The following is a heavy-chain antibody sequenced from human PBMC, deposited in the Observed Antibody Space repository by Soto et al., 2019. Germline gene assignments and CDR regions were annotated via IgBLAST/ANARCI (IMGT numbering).Heavy chain of an antibody. J-gene: IGHJ4*02. CDR1: GFTFSTYW. Sequence: GGSLRLSCAASGFTFSTYWMHWFRQAPGKGLVWVSRINSGGGTTTYADSVKGRFTISRDNAKNALYLQMNGLRAEDTAIYYCARWFTYGNFDYFDYWGQGTQVTVSS. D-gene: IGHD3-10*01. CDR2: INSGGGTT. CDR3: ARWFTYGNFDYFDY. V-gene: IGHV3-74*01.